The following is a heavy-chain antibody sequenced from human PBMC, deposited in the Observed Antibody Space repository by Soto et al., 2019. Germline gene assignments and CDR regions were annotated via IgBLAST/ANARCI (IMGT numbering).Heavy chain of an antibody. CDR1: GYTFTSYG. CDR3: ARETAYDILTGYRDY. CDR2: ISAYNGNT. J-gene: IGHJ4*02. V-gene: IGHV1-18*01. D-gene: IGHD3-9*01. Sequence: QVPLVQSGAEVKKPGASVKVSCKASGYTFTSYGISWVRQAPGQGLEWMGWISAYNGNTNYAQKLQGRVTMTTDTSTSPAYMELRSLRSDDTAVYYCARETAYDILTGYRDYWGQGTLVTVSS.